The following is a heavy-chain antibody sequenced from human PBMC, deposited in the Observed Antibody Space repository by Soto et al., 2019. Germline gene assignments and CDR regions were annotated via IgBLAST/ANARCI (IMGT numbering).Heavy chain of an antibody. Sequence: GSLRLSCAASGFTFSSYSMNWVRQAPGKGLEWAGFIRSKAYGGTTEYAASVKGRFTISRDDSKSIAYLQMNSLKTEDTAVYYCTRGQWELHYGMDVWGQGTTVTV. CDR3: TRGQWELHYGMDV. V-gene: IGHV3-49*04. D-gene: IGHD1-26*01. CDR1: GFTFSSYS. CDR2: IRSKAYGGTT. J-gene: IGHJ6*02.